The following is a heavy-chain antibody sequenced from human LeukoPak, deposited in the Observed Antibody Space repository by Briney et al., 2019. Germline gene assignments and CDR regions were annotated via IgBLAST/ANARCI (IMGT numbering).Heavy chain of an antibody. D-gene: IGHD2-15*01. J-gene: IGHJ4*02. V-gene: IGHV3-48*04. Sequence: GGSLRLSCAASGFTFSSYGMNWVRQAPGKGLEWVSYISSSSSTIYYADSVKGRLTISRDNAKNSLYLQMNSLTAEDTAVYYCARDYTYCSGSRCYDRFDYWGQGIRVTVSS. CDR1: GFTFSSYG. CDR2: ISSSSSTI. CDR3: ARDYTYCSGSRCYDRFDY.